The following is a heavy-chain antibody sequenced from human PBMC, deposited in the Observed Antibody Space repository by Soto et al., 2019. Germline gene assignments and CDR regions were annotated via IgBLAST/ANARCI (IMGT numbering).Heavy chain of an antibody. J-gene: IGHJ5*02. Sequence: ASVKVSCKASGYAFSNNDISWVRQGTGQGLEWMGWMNPNSGGTNYAQKFQGWVTMTRDTSISTAYMELSRLRSDDTAVYYCARDGGGYCSSTSCLRDNWFDPWGQGTLVTVSS. CDR1: GYAFSNND. CDR2: MNPNSGGT. CDR3: ARDGGGYCSSTSCLRDNWFDP. D-gene: IGHD2-2*01. V-gene: IGHV1-2*04.